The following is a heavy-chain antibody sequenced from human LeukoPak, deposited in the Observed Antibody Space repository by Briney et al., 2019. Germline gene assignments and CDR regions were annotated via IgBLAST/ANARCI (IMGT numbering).Heavy chain of an antibody. V-gene: IGHV3-30*18. CDR3: AKGPRVATISIDFDY. Sequence: GSLRLSCAASGFTFSSYGMHWVRQAPGKGLEWVAVISYDGSNKNYADSVKGRFTISRDNSKKTLYLQMNSLRAEDTAVYYCAKGPRVATISIDFDYWGQGTLVTVSS. CDR2: ISYDGSNK. J-gene: IGHJ4*02. CDR1: GFTFSSYG. D-gene: IGHD5-12*01.